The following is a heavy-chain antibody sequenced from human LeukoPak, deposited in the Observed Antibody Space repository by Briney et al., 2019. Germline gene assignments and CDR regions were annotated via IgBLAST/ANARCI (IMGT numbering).Heavy chain of an antibody. CDR2: IQNSGTT. J-gene: IGHJ4*02. CDR3: ARRYYYHLGSFPFDF. D-gene: IGHD3-10*01. Sequence: SETLSLTCAVSGGPFSGYFWSWIRQSSGKGLEWIGEIQNSGTTNYNPSLNSRVTISEDTSKHQFYLNLSSVTAADTAVYYCARRYYYHLGSFPFDFWGQGTLVTVSS. CDR1: GGPFSGYF. V-gene: IGHV4-34*01.